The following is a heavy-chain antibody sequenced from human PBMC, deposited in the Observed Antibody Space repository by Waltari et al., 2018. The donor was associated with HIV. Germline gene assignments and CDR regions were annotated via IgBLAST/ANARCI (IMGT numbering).Heavy chain of an antibody. D-gene: IGHD2-21*01. J-gene: IGHJ2*01. V-gene: IGHV4-38-2*02. Sequence: QVQLQESGPGLVKHSETLSLTCTVPGYSISSGHSWVWFRQPPGKGLEWIGSMYHSGSTYYNPASKSRDTMSGDTSNNQFYLKLSSVTAANTAVYYCARRSGEYSYFYLWGHGNLVTVSS. CDR3: ARRSGEYSYFYL. CDR1: GYSISSGHS. CDR2: MYHSGST.